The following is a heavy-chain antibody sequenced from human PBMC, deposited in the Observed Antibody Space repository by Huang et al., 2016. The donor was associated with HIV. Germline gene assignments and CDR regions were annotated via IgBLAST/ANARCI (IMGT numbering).Heavy chain of an antibody. Sequence: QLLLQESGPGLVKPSEVLALTCAVSGGSIRSSDYHWGWIRQPPGKGLEWIGSIYYKVRTHYSPSLKSRITIAVDTSKNLFFLNLTSMTAADTAVYYCARHREGPVAYYSGWGSHLNYMDVWGRGRTVVVSS. V-gene: IGHV4-39*01. CDR3: ARHREGPVAYYSGWGSHLNYMDV. CDR2: IYYKVRT. J-gene: IGHJ6*03. CDR1: GGSIRSSDYH. D-gene: IGHD3-10*01.